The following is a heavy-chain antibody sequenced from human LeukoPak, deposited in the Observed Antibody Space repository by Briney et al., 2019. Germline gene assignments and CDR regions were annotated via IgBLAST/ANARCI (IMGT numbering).Heavy chain of an antibody. Sequence: SQTLSLTCAISEDSVSSNGASWTWIRQSPSRGLEWLGRTYYRSKWYNDYAVSVKSRTSINPDTSKNQFSLQLNSVTPEDTAVYYCARETDFGVVTNWGQGTLVTVSS. J-gene: IGHJ4*02. D-gene: IGHD3-3*01. CDR1: EDSVSSNGAS. CDR3: ARETDFGVVTN. V-gene: IGHV6-1*01. CDR2: TYYRSKWYN.